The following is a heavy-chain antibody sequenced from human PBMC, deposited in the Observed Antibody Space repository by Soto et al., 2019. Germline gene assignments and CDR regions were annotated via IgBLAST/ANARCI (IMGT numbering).Heavy chain of an antibody. CDR1: GYTFTSYG. J-gene: IGHJ6*02. CDR2: ISAYNGNT. D-gene: IGHD6-13*01. CDR3: AREGNRYSGSWYLPGDYYYYGMDV. Sequence: QVQLVQSGAEVKKPGASVKVSCKASGYTFTSYGISWVRQAPGQGLEWMGWISAYNGNTNYAQKLQGRVTMTTDTSTRTGYMELRSLRSDDTAVYYCAREGNRYSGSWYLPGDYYYYGMDVWGQGTTFTVSS. V-gene: IGHV1-18*01.